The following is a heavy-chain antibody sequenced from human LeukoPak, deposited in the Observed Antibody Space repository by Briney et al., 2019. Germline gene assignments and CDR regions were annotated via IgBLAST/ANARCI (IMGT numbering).Heavy chain of an antibody. J-gene: IGHJ3*02. CDR2: VNPNSGNT. CDR1: GYTFTSYD. CDR3: ARDEELLRTFDI. D-gene: IGHD1-26*01. Sequence: GASVKVSCKASGYTFTSYDINWVRQATGQGLEWMGWVNPNSGNTGYAQKFQGRVTMTRNTSISTAYMELSRLRSDDTAVYYCARDEELLRTFDIWGQGTMVTVSS. V-gene: IGHV1-8*01.